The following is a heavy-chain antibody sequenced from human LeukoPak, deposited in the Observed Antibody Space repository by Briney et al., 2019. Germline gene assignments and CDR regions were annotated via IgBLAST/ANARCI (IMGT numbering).Heavy chain of an antibody. CDR3: ARDYSSGWYDY. Sequence: GGSLRLSCAASGFPFSSYWMSWVRQAPGKGLEGVANIKQDGSEKYYVDSVKGRFTISRDNAKNSLYLQMNSLRAEDTAVYYCARDYSSGWYDYWGQGTLVTVSS. D-gene: IGHD6-19*01. J-gene: IGHJ4*02. V-gene: IGHV3-7*03. CDR2: IKQDGSEK. CDR1: GFPFSSYW.